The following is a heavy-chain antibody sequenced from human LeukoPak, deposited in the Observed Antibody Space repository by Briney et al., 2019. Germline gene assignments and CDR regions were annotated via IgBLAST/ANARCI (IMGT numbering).Heavy chain of an antibody. CDR1: GFTFSNAW. J-gene: IGHJ4*02. CDR2: IKAKAHGGTI. V-gene: IGHV3-15*01. D-gene: IGHD1-26*01. CDR3: TTDGVGVEGATYDN. Sequence: GGSLRLSCAASGFTFSNAWMAWVRQAPGKGLEWVGRIKAKAHGGTIEYAAPVKGRYTISRDDSKNTLYLQMNSLKTEDTAVYYCTTDGVGVEGATYDNWGQGTLVSVSS.